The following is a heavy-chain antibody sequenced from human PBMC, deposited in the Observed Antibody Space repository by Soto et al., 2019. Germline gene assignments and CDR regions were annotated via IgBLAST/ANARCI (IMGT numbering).Heavy chain of an antibody. V-gene: IGHV1-69*01. D-gene: IGHD6-6*01. J-gene: IGHJ4*02. CDR3: ARSIGSSSFYFDF. CDR1: GGTFSDYA. CDR2: LIPVFGST. Sequence: QVQLVQSGAEVKKPGSSVKVSCKASGGTFSDYAISWVRQAPGHGLEWMGGLIPVFGSTHYAQSFQGRLTITANPSSTAAYMELSSLRSDDTAVYYCARSIGSSSFYFDFWGPRTQVTVSS.